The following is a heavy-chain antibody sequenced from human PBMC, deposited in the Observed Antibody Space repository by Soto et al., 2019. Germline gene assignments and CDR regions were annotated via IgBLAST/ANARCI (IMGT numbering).Heavy chain of an antibody. CDR1: GYTFTVYY. J-gene: IGHJ4*02. CDR2: INPKSGGT. D-gene: IGHD1-26*01. Sequence: QVQLVQSGAEVKKPGASVNVSCKASGYTFTVYYMHWVRQAPGQGLEWMGWINPKSGGTMYPQKFQGRVTMTCDTSISTAYMALTRLRSDDTAVYYCARDLAKGGGSAGFDSWGQGTLVTVSS. CDR3: ARDLAKGGGSAGFDS. V-gene: IGHV1-2*02.